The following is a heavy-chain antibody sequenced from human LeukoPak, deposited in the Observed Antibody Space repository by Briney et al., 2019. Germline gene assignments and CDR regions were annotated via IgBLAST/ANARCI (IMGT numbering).Heavy chain of an antibody. CDR2: IYYRGTT. CDR3: ARHAPNPNWLWYFDL. Sequence: PSETLSLTCTVSGGSISSSSYYWGWIRQPPGKGLEWIGSIYYRGTTYYNPSLKSRVTISVDTSKNQFSLKLNSATAADTAVYNCARHAPNPNWLWYFDLWGRGTLVTLSS. J-gene: IGHJ2*01. CDR1: GGSISSSSYY. D-gene: IGHD3-22*01. V-gene: IGHV4-39*01.